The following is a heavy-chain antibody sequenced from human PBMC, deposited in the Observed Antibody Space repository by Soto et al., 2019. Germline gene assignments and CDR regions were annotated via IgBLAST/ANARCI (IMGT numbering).Heavy chain of an antibody. Sequence: QVQLVESGGGVVQPGGSLRLSCEVSGLTFSSFGMHWVRQAPGKGLEWVSLISYDGSDTFSADSVRGRFIISRDNSKNTLYLQMNSLRPEDSAVYYCAKDHCWVSCYKYHGMDVWGQGTTVTVSS. D-gene: IGHD3-16*01. CDR1: GLTFSSFG. J-gene: IGHJ6*02. V-gene: IGHV3-30*02. CDR2: ISYDGSDT. CDR3: AKDHCWVSCYKYHGMDV.